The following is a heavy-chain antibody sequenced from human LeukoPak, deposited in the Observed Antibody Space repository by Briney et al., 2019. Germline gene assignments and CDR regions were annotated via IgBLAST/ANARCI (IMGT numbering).Heavy chain of an antibody. Sequence: KTSETLSLTCTVSGGSISSYYWSWIRQPPGKGLEWIGYIYYSGSTNYNPSLKSRVTISVDTSKNQFSLKLGSVTAADTAVYYCARDGDYYGSGSPLLHYGMDVWGQGTTVTVSS. V-gene: IGHV4-59*01. D-gene: IGHD3-10*01. CDR1: GGSISSYY. J-gene: IGHJ6*02. CDR2: IYYSGST. CDR3: ARDGDYYGSGSPLLHYGMDV.